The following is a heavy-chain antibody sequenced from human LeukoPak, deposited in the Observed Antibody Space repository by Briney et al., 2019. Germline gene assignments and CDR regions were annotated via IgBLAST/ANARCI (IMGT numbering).Heavy chain of an antibody. CDR2: TYYSGST. J-gene: IGHJ4*02. CDR3: ARVGEGYYDSSDY. CDR1: GGSISSYY. D-gene: IGHD3-22*01. V-gene: IGHV4-59*01. Sequence: PSETLSLTCTVSGGSISSYYWSWIRQPPGRGLEWIGYTYYSGSTNYNPSLKSRVTISVDTSKNQFSLKLSSVTAADTAVYYCARVGEGYYDSSDYWGQGTLVTVSS.